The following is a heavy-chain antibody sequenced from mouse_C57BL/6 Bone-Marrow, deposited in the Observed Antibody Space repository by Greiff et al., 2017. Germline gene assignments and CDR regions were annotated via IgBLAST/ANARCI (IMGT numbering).Heavy chain of an antibody. Sequence: QVQLQQSGAELVRPGTSVKMSCKASGYTFTNYWIGWAKQRPGHGLEWIGDIYPGGGYTNYNEKFKGKATLTADKSSSTAYMQFSSLTSEDSASYYCARSAYGSSLYAMDYWGQGTSVTVSS. J-gene: IGHJ4*01. CDR1: GYTFTNYW. CDR3: ARSAYGSSLYAMDY. D-gene: IGHD1-1*01. CDR2: IYPGGGYT. V-gene: IGHV1-63*01.